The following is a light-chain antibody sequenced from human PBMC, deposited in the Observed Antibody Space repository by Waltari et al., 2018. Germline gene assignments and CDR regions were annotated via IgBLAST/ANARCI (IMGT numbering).Light chain of an antibody. J-gene: IGKJ3*01. CDR1: HSISNN. CDR3: QQYNNWPPVFT. CDR2: GAS. Sequence: EIVLTQSPATLSVSPGERATLSCRASHSISNNLAWYQQKPGQVPRLLIYGASARATGIPARFSGSGSGTEFTLTISSLQSEDFAIYYCQQYNNWPPVFTFGPGTKVDF. V-gene: IGKV3-15*01.